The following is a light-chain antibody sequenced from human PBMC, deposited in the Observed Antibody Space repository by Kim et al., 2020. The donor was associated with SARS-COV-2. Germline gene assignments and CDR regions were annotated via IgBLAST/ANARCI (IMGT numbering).Light chain of an antibody. Sequence: DIQMTQSPSSLAASVGDRVTIACRASQRISTYLNWYQQKPGKAPKLLIYAASTLQSGVPSRFSGSGSGTDFTLTISSLQPEDFATYYCQQSHTTPLLTFGGGTKVDFK. V-gene: IGKV1-39*01. CDR2: AAS. CDR1: QRISTY. J-gene: IGKJ4*01. CDR3: QQSHTTPLLT.